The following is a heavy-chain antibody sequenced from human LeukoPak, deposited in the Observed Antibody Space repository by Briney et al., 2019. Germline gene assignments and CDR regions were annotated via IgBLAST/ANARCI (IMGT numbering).Heavy chain of an antibody. J-gene: IGHJ4*02. CDR1: GYSISSGYY. D-gene: IGHD5-18*01. CDR3: VGGSGYSGV. Sequence: SETLSLTCVVSGYSISSGYYWGWIRPPPGKGLEWIGSIYPGGNTYYDPSLKSRVTISVDTSRNQFSLKLSSVTAADTAVYYCVGGSGYSGVWGQGTLVTVSS. V-gene: IGHV4-38-2*01. CDR2: IYPGGNT.